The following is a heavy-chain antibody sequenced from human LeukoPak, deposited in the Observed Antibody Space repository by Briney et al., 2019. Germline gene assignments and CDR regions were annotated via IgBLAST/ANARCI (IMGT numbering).Heavy chain of an antibody. CDR3: ARDTDGYNPDY. D-gene: IGHD5-24*01. CDR1: GGSISSYY. V-gene: IGHV4-59*01. Sequence: SETLSLTCTDSGGSISSYYWSWIRLPPGKGLEWIGYIYYSGSTNYNPSLKSRVTISVDTSKNQFSLKLSSVTAADTAVYYCARDTDGYNPDYWGQGTLVTVSS. CDR2: IYYSGST. J-gene: IGHJ4*02.